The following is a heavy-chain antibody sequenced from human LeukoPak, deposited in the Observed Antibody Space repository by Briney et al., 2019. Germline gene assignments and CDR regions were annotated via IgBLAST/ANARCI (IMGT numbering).Heavy chain of an antibody. V-gene: IGHV1-8*01. J-gene: IGHJ4*02. D-gene: IGHD1-20*01. CDR2: MNPNSGNT. CDR3: ARFAPKYNWNDVAGDY. Sequence: ASVTVSCTASGYTFTSYDINWVRQATGQGLEWMGWMNPNSGNTGYAQKFQGRVTMTRDTSISTAYMELSSLRSEDTAVYYCARFAPKYNWNDVAGDYWGQGTLVTVSS. CDR1: GYTFTSYD.